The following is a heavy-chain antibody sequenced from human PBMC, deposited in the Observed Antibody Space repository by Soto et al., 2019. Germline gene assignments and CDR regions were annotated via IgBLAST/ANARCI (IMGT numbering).Heavy chain of an antibody. J-gene: IGHJ4*02. CDR3: AKGLDRASLDF. CDR2: LTADSDDT. V-gene: IGHV3-23*01. CDR1: GFTFSTHT. D-gene: IGHD1-1*01. Sequence: EVQLLESGGTLVQPGGSLRLSCVASGFTFSTHTMNWVRQAPGKGLEWVSRLTADSDDTSYADSIKGRFTISRDNSKNTLYLQMNSLRAEDTAIYYCAKGLDRASLDFWGQGAVVTLSS.